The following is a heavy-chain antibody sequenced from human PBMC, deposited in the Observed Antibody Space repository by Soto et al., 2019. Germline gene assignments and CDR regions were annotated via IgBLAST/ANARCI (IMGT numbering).Heavy chain of an antibody. CDR3: ARHGVHSSGWAGP. D-gene: IGHD6-19*01. Sequence: SATLSLTCTVSGRSISSSSYYWGWIRQPPGKELEWIGSIYYSGSTYYNPSLKRRVTISVDTSKNQFSLKLSSVTAADTDVYYCARHGVHSSGWAGPWGQGTLVTVSS. V-gene: IGHV4-39*01. CDR2: IYYSGST. CDR1: GRSISSSSYY. J-gene: IGHJ5*02.